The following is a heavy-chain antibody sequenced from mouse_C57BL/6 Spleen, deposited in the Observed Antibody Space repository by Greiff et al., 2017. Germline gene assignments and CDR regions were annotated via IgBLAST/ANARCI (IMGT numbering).Heavy chain of an antibody. V-gene: IGHV1-69*01. CDR2: IDPSDSYT. Sequence: QVQLQQPGAELVMPGASVKLSCKASGYTFTSYWMHWVKQRPGQGLEWIGEIDPSDSYTNYNQKFKGKSTLTVDKSSSTAYMQRSSLTSEDSAVYYCARGLYDYGSSYVWYFDVWGTGTTVTVSS. J-gene: IGHJ1*03. CDR1: GYTFTSYW. CDR3: ARGLYDYGSSYVWYFDV. D-gene: IGHD1-1*01.